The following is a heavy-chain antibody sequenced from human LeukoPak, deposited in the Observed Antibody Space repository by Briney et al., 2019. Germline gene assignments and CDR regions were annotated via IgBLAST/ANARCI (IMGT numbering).Heavy chain of an antibody. CDR1: GFTVSSNY. CDR3: AKDITMVRGVDY. J-gene: IGHJ4*02. CDR2: IYADRST. V-gene: IGHV3-53*01. Sequence: GGSLRLSCAASGFTVSSNYMSWVRQAPGKGLEWVSSIYADRSTYYADSVKGRFTISRDNSKNTLYLQMNSLRVEDTAVYYCAKDITMVRGVDYWGQGTLVTVSS. D-gene: IGHD3-10*01.